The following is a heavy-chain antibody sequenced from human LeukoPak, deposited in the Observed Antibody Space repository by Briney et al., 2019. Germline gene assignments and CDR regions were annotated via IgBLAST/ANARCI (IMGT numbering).Heavy chain of an antibody. D-gene: IGHD5-18*01. CDR1: GFIFSSYG. V-gene: IGHV3-33*06. CDR2: IWYDGSNE. CDR3: AKDRRMVTAYYFDY. J-gene: IGHJ4*02. Sequence: GGSLRLSCAASGFIFSSYGMHWVRQAPGKGLEWVAVIWYDGSNENYVDSVKGRFTISRDNSKNTLYLQMNSLRAEDTAVYYCAKDRRMVTAYYFDYWGQGALVTVSS.